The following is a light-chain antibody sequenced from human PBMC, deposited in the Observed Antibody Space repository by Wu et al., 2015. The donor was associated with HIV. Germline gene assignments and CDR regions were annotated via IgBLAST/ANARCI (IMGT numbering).Light chain of an antibody. J-gene: IGKJ4*01. CDR3: QQSYSTPLVT. V-gene: IGKV1-5*03. CDR1: QSISSW. Sequence: DIQMTQSPSSLSASVGDRVTITCRASQSISSWLAWYQQKPGKAPKLLMYKASTLESGVPSRFSGSGSGTEFNLTISSLQPEDFATYYCQQSYSTPLVTFGGGTKVEIK. CDR2: KAS.